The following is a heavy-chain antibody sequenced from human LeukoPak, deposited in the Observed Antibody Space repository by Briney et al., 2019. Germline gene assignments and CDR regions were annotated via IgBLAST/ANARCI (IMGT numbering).Heavy chain of an antibody. V-gene: IGHV3-30*04. CDR1: GFTFSSYA. D-gene: IGHD3-10*01. CDR3: ARGGSGSYPYYGMDV. J-gene: IGHJ6*02. Sequence: PGGSLRLSCAASGFTFSSYAMHWVRQAPGKGLEWVAVISYDGSNKYYADSVKGRFTISRDNSKNTLYLQMNSLRAEDTAVYYCARGGSGSYPYYGMDVWGQETTVTVSS. CDR2: ISYDGSNK.